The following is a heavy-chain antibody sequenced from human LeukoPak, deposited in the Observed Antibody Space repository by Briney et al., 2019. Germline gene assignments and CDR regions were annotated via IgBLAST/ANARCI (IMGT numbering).Heavy chain of an antibody. CDR1: GFTFDDYG. Sequence: GGSLRLSCAASGFTFDDYGMSWVRQAPGKGLEWVGVISDDGRSKDYADSVKGRFTISRDNSKDTLYLQMNSLRDEDTAVYYCAKRPSDYGDYVSYFDYWGQGTLVTVSS. D-gene: IGHD4-17*01. CDR3: AKRPSDYGDYVSYFDY. CDR2: ISDDGRSK. J-gene: IGHJ4*02. V-gene: IGHV3-30*18.